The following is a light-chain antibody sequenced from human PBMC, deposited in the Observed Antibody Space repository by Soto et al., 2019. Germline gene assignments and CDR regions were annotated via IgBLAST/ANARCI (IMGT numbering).Light chain of an antibody. Sequence: DIVLTQSPGTLSLSPGERAILSCRASQAISKAYFAWYQQKAGQPPRLLIYGATSTAPGISDRFGGSGSGTEFTLTINTVEAGDSAVYYCQQYGPSPPTTFGGGTIVEIK. CDR3: QQYGPSPPTT. CDR2: GAT. J-gene: IGKJ4*01. V-gene: IGKV3-20*01. CDR1: QAISKAY.